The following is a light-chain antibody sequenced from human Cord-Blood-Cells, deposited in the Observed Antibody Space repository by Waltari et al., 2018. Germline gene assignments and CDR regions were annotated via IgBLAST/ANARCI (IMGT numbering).Light chain of an antibody. V-gene: IGLV2-14*01. CDR1: SSDVGGYNY. Sequence: QSALTQPASVSGSPGQSITISCTGTSSDVGGYNYVPWYQQHPGKAPILMSYDVSNRPSGVSNRFSGSKSGNTASLTISGLQAEDEADYYCSSYTSSSTWVFGGGTKLTVL. CDR3: SSYTSSSTWV. J-gene: IGLJ3*02. CDR2: DVS.